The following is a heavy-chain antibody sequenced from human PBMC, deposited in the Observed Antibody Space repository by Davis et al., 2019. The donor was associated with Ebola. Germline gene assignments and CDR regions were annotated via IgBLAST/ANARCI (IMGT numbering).Heavy chain of an antibody. D-gene: IGHD4-23*01. J-gene: IGHJ4*02. Sequence: GGSLRLSCAASGFVFRNYVMSWVRQAPGKGLEWVANIKQDGSEKYYVDSVKGRFTISRDNDKNSLSLQMNGLRAEDTAVYYCARGPSTGNSFTYWGQGTLVTVSS. V-gene: IGHV3-7*01. CDR1: GFVFRNYV. CDR2: IKQDGSEK. CDR3: ARGPSTGNSFTY.